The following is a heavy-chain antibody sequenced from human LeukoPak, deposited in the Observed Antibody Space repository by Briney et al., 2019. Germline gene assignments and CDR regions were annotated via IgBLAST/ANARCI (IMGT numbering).Heavy chain of an antibody. Sequence: GGSLRLSCAASGFTFSSYAMSWVRQAPGKGLEWVSAISGSGGSTYYADSVKGRFTISRDNSKNTLYLQMNSLRAEDTAVYYCAKAMVRGVIGWFDPWGQGTLSPSPQ. CDR1: GFTFSSYA. D-gene: IGHD3-10*01. CDR3: AKAMVRGVIGWFDP. V-gene: IGHV3-23*01. CDR2: ISGSGGST. J-gene: IGHJ5*02.